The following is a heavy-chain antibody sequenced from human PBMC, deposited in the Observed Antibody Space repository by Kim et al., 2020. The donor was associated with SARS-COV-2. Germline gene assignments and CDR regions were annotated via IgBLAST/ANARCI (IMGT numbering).Heavy chain of an antibody. Sequence: SETLSLTCAVYGGSFSGYYWSWIRQPPGKGLEWIGEINHSGSTNYNPSLKSRVTISVDTSKNQFSLKLSSVTAADTAVYYCARGVLLWFGESYWGYWGQGTLVTVSS. J-gene: IGHJ4*02. CDR3: ARGVLLWFGESYWGY. CDR2: INHSGST. D-gene: IGHD3-10*01. CDR1: GGSFSGYY. V-gene: IGHV4-34*01.